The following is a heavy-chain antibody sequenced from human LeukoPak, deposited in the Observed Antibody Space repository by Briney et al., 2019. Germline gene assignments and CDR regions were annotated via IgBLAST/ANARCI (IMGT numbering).Heavy chain of an antibody. CDR1: GFTFSRYA. CDR3: AEDRGENYYGSGSYYNWFDP. V-gene: IGHV3-23*01. Sequence: GGSLRLSCAASGFTFSRYAMSWVRQAPGKGLEWVAGISGSGDSTYFANSVKGRFTVSRDNSKNTLYLQMSSLRAEDTAVYYCAEDRGENYYGSGSYYNWFDPWGQGTLVTVSS. CDR2: ISGSGDST. D-gene: IGHD3-10*01. J-gene: IGHJ5*02.